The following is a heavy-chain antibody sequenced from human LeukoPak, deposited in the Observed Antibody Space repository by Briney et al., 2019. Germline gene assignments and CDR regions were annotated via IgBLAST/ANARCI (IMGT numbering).Heavy chain of an antibody. V-gene: IGHV3-21*01. Sequence: PGGSLRPSCAASGFTFSSYSMNWVRQAPGKGLEWVSSISSSSYIYYADSVKGRFTISRDNAKNSLYLQMNSLRAEDTAVYYCARVYSSGWYEWWAFDYWGQGTLVTVSS. CDR2: ISSSSYI. CDR1: GFTFSSYS. D-gene: IGHD6-19*01. CDR3: ARVYSSGWYEWWAFDY. J-gene: IGHJ4*02.